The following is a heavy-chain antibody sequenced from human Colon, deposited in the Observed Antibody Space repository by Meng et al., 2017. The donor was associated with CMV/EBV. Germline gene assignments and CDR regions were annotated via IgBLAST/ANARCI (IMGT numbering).Heavy chain of an antibody. CDR2: TNEDGSDK. CDR3: ASTGPLYGVYFCY. J-gene: IGHJ4*02. CDR1: GSSFSNSW. D-gene: IGHD2-8*01. V-gene: IGHV3-7*01. Sequence: GESLKISCAASGSSFSNSWMILVRRAPGKGLEWVAKTNEDGSDKYYVDSVKGRFTIFRDNAKNSVYLQMNSLRAEDTAVYYCASTGPLYGVYFCYWGQGTLVTVSS.